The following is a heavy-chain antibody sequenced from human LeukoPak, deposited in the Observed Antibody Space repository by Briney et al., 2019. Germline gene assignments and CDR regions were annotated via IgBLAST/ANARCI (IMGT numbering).Heavy chain of an antibody. D-gene: IGHD1-26*01. Sequence: PSETLSLTCTVSGGSISSGSYYWSWIRQPAGKGLEWIGRIYTSGSTNYNPSLKSRVTISVDTSKNQFSLKLNSVTAADTAVYYCARSPWEMGVALDIWGQGTMVTVSS. V-gene: IGHV4-61*02. CDR1: GGSISSGSYY. CDR2: IYTSGST. CDR3: ARSPWEMGVALDI. J-gene: IGHJ3*02.